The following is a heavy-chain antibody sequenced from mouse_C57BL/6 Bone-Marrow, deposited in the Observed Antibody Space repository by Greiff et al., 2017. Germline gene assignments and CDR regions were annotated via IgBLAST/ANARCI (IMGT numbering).Heavy chain of an antibody. V-gene: IGHV14-4*01. CDR1: GSNITGDY. CDR3: ISFGAGDCFRCFAY. CDR2: IDPNSGGT. D-gene: IGHD2-13*01. Sequence: EVQLQQSGAELVKPGASVKLSCTASGSNITGDYMHWVKQRPGQGLEWIGWIDPNSGGTEYASKFKGKATITADTSSNTAYLQLSRLTSEDTADYSSISFGAGDCFRCFAYWGKGTTVTVSA. J-gene: IGHJ3*01.